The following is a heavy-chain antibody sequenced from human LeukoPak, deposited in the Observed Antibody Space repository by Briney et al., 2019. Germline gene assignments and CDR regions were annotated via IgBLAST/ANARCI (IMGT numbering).Heavy chain of an antibody. CDR1: GFTFSNDA. V-gene: IGHV3-23*01. J-gene: IGHJ5*02. CDR2: VSDSGRSA. Sequence: GGSLRLSCAASGFTFSNDAMSWVRQAPGKGLEWVSGVSDSGRSAYYADSVQGRFIISRDNSKNTLYLQMNSLRVGDTAAYFCAQNQWEFPAWGQGTLVTVSS. CDR3: AQNQWEFPA. D-gene: IGHD1-26*01.